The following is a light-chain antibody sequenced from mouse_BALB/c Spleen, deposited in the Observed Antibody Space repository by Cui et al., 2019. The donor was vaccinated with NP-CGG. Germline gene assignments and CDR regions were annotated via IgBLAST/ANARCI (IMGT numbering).Light chain of an antibody. CDR3: VLWYSNHWV. V-gene: IGLV1*01. Sequence: QAVVTQESALTTSPGGTVLTTCRPSTGAVTTSNYANWVQEKPDHLFTGLIGGTNNRAPGVPARFSGSLIGDKAALTITGAQTEDEAIYFCVLWYSNHWVFGGGTKLTVL. J-gene: IGLJ1*01. CDR1: TGAVTTSNY. CDR2: GTN.